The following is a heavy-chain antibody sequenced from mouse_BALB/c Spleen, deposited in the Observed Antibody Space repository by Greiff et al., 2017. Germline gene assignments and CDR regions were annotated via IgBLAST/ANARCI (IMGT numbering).Heavy chain of an antibody. Sequence: QVQLQQSGPGLVQPSQSLSITCTVSGFSLTSYGVHWVRQSPGKGLEWLGVIWSGGSTDYNAAFISRLSISKDNSKSQVFFKMNSLQANDTAIYYCARTGNYGVLYAMDYWGQGTSVTVSS. CDR3: ARTGNYGVLYAMDY. CDR1: GFSLTSYG. J-gene: IGHJ4*01. CDR2: IWSGGST. V-gene: IGHV2-2*02. D-gene: IGHD1-1*02.